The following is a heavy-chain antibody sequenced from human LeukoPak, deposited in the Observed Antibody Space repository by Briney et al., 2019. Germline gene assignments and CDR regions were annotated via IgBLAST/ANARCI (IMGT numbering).Heavy chain of an antibody. CDR1: GFTFSSYA. J-gene: IGHJ4*02. V-gene: IGHV3-23*01. Sequence: GGSLRLSCAASGFTFSSYAMSWVRQAPGKGLEWVSAISGSGGSTYYADSVKGRFTISRDNAKNSLYLQMNSLRAEDTALYYCAKEFCSGGSCYGFYWGQGTLVTVSS. CDR3: AKEFCSGGSCYGFY. CDR2: ISGSGGST. D-gene: IGHD2-15*01.